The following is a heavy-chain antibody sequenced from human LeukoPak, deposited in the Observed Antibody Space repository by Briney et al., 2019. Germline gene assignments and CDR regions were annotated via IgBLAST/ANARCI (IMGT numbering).Heavy chain of an antibody. CDR3: ARNPDYDMTVAGFDP. V-gene: IGHV4-34*01. D-gene: IGHD3-16*01. J-gene: IGHJ5*01. Sequence: PSETLSLTCAVYGGSFSGYYWTWIRQPPGKGLEWIGQINHSGSSNYNPSLKSRLTISVDTSKNQFSLKLRSVTAADTAIYYCARNPDYDMTVAGFDPWGQGTLVTVSS. CDR2: INHSGSS. CDR1: GGSFSGYY.